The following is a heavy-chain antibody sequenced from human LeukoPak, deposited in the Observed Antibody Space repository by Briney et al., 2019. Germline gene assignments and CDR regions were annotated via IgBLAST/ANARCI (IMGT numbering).Heavy chain of an antibody. CDR3: ARACYDFWSGYKSGGYFDY. CDR2: IYYSGST. V-gene: IGHV4-30-4*08. J-gene: IGHJ4*02. Sequence: PSETLSLTCTVSGGSISSGDYYWSWIREPPGKGLEWIGYIYYSGSTYYNPSLKSRVTISVDTSKNQVFLKLSSVTAADTAVYYWARACYDFWSGYKSGGYFDYWGQGTLVTVSS. D-gene: IGHD3-3*01. CDR1: GGSISSGDYY.